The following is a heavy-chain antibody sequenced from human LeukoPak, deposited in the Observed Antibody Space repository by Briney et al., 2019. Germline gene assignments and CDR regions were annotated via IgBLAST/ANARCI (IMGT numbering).Heavy chain of an antibody. Sequence: GGSLRLSCAASGFTFSSYAMHWVRQAPGKGLEWVAVISYDGSSEYYADSVRGRFTISRDNSKNTLYLQMNSLRAEDTAMYYCARSIPRYDGSAYYPDYWGQGTLVTVSS. D-gene: IGHD3-22*01. V-gene: IGHV3-30-3*01. J-gene: IGHJ4*02. CDR3: ARSIPRYDGSAYYPDY. CDR1: GFTFSSYA. CDR2: ISYDGSSE.